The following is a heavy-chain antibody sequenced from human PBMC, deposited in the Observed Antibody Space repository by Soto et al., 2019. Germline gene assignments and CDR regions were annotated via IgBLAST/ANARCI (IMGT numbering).Heavy chain of an antibody. CDR2: ISNTGDVT. V-gene: IGHV3-23*01. J-gene: IGHJ3*02. D-gene: IGHD3-22*01. CDR1: GFTFRNYG. CDR3: AKDRMIVDPLGFDI. Sequence: EVLLLESGGGVVQPGGSLRLSCAVSGFTFRNYGMSWVRQTPGKGLELVSSISNTGDVTYYADSVKGRFTISRDNSKNALNLQMNSLRAEDTAVYYCAKDRMIVDPLGFDIWGQGTLVTVSS.